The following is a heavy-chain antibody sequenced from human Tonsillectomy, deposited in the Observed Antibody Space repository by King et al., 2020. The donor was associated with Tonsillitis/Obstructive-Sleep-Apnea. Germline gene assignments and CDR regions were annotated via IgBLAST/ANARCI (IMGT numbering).Heavy chain of an antibody. CDR3: ARRVFCGGDCYSLDY. CDR1: GYSFTSYW. D-gene: IGHD2-21*01. Sequence: QLVQSGAEVKKPGESLKISCKGSGYSFTSYWIGWVRQMPGKGLEWMGIIYPGDSDTRYSPSFQGQVNISAYKSISTASLQWSSLKASDTAMYYCARRVFCGGDCYSLDYWGQGTLVTVSS. J-gene: IGHJ4*02. CDR2: IYPGDSDT. V-gene: IGHV5-51*01.